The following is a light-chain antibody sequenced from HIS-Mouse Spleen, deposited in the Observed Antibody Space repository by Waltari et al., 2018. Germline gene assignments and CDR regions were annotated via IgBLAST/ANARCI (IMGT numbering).Light chain of an antibody. CDR2: EGS. CDR3: CSYAGSSTWV. V-gene: IGLV2-23*01. J-gene: IGLJ3*02. CDR1: RSAVGGYNI. Sequence: QSALTQPASVSGSPGQSITISCTGTRSAVGGYNIVSWYQQHPGKAPKLMIYEGSKRPSGVSNRFSGSKSGNTASLTISGLQAEDEADYYCCSYAGSSTWVFGGGTKLTVL.